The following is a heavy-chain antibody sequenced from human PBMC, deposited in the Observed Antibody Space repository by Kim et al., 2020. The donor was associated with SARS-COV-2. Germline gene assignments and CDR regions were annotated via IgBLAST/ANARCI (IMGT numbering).Heavy chain of an antibody. CDR2: ISYDGSNK. D-gene: IGHD3-9*01. J-gene: IGHJ6*02. V-gene: IGHV3-33*05. CDR3: ARDPTYYDILPGYYYPYYYYVMDV. CDR1: GFTFRSYG. Sequence: GGSLRLSCAASGFTFRSYGMHWVRQAPGKGLEWVAVISYDGSNKYYADSVKGRFTISRDNSKNTLYLQMNSLRAEDTAVYYCARDPTYYDILPGYYYPYYYYVMDVWGQGTTVTVSS.